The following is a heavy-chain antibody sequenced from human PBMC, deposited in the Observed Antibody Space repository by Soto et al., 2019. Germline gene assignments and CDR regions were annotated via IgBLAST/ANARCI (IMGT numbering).Heavy chain of an antibody. D-gene: IGHD2-2*01. CDR3: ARAPAAIFAGIPAFDY. Sequence: PGGSLRLSCAASGFTFSSYWMSWVRQAPGKGLEWVANIEQDGSERYYVDSVKGRFTISRDNSKNSLYLQMNSLRAEDTAVYYYARAPAAIFAGIPAFDYWGQGTLVTVSS. J-gene: IGHJ4*02. V-gene: IGHV3-7*01. CDR2: IEQDGSER. CDR1: GFTFSSYW.